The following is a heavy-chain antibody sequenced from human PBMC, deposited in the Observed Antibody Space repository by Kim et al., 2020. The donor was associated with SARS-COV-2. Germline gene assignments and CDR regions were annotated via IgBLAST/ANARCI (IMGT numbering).Heavy chain of an antibody. Sequence: ASVKVSCKASGYSFITYAMHWVRQAPGQRLEWLGWINPGNGNTKYSQRFQGRVTITKDTSASTTYVELSSLRSEDTAVYYFARGDSSGYSCFDYWGQGTLVTVSS. D-gene: IGHD3-22*01. CDR2: INPGNGNT. J-gene: IGHJ4*02. CDR3: ARGDSSGYSCFDY. V-gene: IGHV1-3*01. CDR1: GYSFITYA.